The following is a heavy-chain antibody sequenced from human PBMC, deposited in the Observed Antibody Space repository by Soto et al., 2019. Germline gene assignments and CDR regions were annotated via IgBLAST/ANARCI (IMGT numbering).Heavy chain of an antibody. CDR3: ARGQKGFAFFDY. J-gene: IGHJ4*02. CDR2: IYHSETT. D-gene: IGHD2-21*01. CDR1: GYSISSGGFS. V-gene: IGHV4-30-2*01. Sequence: SETLSLTCAVSGYSISSGGFSWNWIRQPPGKGLEWIGYIYHSETTFYNPSLKSRVTISLDRSKNQFSLKLSSMTAADTALYYCARGQKGFAFFDYWGQGTLVTSPQ.